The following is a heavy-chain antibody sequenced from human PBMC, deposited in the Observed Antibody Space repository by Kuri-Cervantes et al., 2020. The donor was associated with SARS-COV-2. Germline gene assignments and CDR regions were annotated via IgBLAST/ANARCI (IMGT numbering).Heavy chain of an antibody. CDR3: AKDSLLEVKFDY. J-gene: IGHJ4*02. CDR1: GFTFSSYS. D-gene: IGHD1-1*01. CDR2: ISSSSSYI. V-gene: IGHV3-21*01. Sequence: GGSLRLSWAASGFTFSSYSMNWVRQAPGKGLEWVSSISSSSSYIYYADSVKGRFTISRDNSKNTLYLQMNSLRAEDTAVYYCAKDSLLEVKFDYWGQGTLVTVSS.